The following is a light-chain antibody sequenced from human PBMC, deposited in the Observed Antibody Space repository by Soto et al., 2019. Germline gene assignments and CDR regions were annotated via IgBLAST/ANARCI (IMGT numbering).Light chain of an antibody. CDR1: QRVSDT. J-gene: IGKJ5*01. V-gene: IGKV3-15*01. CDR2: GAS. Sequence: EIVMTQSPATLYVSTGERATLSCRASQRVSDTLAWYQQQPGQAPRLFIYGASARAAGIPARFSGSESGTEFTLTVRILQSEDFAVYYCQQSNNWPITFGQGTRLEIK. CDR3: QQSNNWPIT.